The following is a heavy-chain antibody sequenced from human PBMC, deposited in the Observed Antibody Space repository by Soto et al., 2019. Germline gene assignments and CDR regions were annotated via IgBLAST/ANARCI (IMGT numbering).Heavy chain of an antibody. D-gene: IGHD2-8*01. Sequence: QVQVQQSGPGLVKPSQTLSLTCAISGDSVASTSTAWNWLRQSPSRGLEWLGRTYYRSKWYRDYAMSVQSLIIINPDTSKNHFSLQLNSMATDDTAEYYFARDFNGLHRWGQGTLVTVSS. V-gene: IGHV6-1*01. CDR3: ARDFNGLHR. CDR1: GDSVASTSTA. CDR2: TYYRSKWYR. J-gene: IGHJ5*02.